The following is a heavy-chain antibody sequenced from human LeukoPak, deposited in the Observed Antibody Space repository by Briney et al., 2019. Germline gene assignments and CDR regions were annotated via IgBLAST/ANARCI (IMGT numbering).Heavy chain of an antibody. CDR1: GGSISSSSYY. CDR3: ARPSRCSSTSCYAFDI. J-gene: IGHJ3*02. Sequence: SETLSLTCTVSGGSISSSSYYWGWIRQPPGKGLEWIGSIYYSGSTYYNPSLKSRVTISVDTSKNQFSLKLSSVTAADTAVYYCARPSRCSSTSCYAFDIWGQGTMVTVSS. D-gene: IGHD2-2*01. CDR2: IYYSGST. V-gene: IGHV4-39*07.